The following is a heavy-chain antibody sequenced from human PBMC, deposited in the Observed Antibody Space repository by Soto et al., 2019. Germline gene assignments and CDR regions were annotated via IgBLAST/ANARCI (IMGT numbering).Heavy chain of an antibody. Sequence: GASVKVSCKAYGYTFTSYAMHWVRQAPGQRLEWMGWINAGNGNTKYSQKFQGRVTITRDTSASTAYMELSSLRSEDTAVYYCARDLYDFWSGFTHYMDVWGQGTTVTVSS. D-gene: IGHD3-3*01. V-gene: IGHV1-3*01. CDR2: INAGNGNT. CDR3: ARDLYDFWSGFTHYMDV. CDR1: GYTFTSYA. J-gene: IGHJ6*02.